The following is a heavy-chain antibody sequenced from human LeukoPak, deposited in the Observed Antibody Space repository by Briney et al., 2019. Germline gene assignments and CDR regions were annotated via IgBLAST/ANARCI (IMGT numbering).Heavy chain of an antibody. D-gene: IGHD5-18*01. Sequence: QTSETLSLTCTVSGGSISSYYWSWIRQPPGKGLEYVSAISSNGDSTYYENSLKSRFTISRDNSKNTLYLQMGSLRAEDMAVYYCATITAMATGSDYWGQGTLVTVSS. CDR1: GGSISSYY. CDR2: ISSNGDST. J-gene: IGHJ4*02. CDR3: ATITAMATGSDY. V-gene: IGHV3-64*01.